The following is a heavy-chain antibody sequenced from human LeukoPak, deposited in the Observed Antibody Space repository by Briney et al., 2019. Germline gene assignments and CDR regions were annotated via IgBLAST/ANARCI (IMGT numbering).Heavy chain of an antibody. D-gene: IGHD3-10*01. CDR1: GFTFSSYS. J-gene: IGHJ3*02. CDR2: ISSSSSYI. CDR3: AKDMIRGLPDAFDI. Sequence: GGSLRLSCAASGFTFSSYSMNWVRQAPGKGLEWVSSISSSSSYIYYADSVKGRFTISRDNAKNSLYLQMNSLRAEDTAVYYCAKDMIRGLPDAFDIWGQGTMVTVSS. V-gene: IGHV3-21*04.